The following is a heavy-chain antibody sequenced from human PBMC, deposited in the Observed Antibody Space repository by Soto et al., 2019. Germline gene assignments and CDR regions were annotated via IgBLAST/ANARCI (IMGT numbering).Heavy chain of an antibody. CDR3: STRAYDTNGYYRFDP. CDR1: GGSFSGHS. Sequence: SETLSLTCAVYGGSFSGHSWTWIRPSPGKGLEWIGDINHSGRVNYSPSLKSRVTISLDTSKNQFSLTLSAVTAADTAMYYCSTRAYDTNGYYRFDPWGQGTLVTVSS. J-gene: IGHJ5*01. V-gene: IGHV4-34*01. D-gene: IGHD3-22*01. CDR2: INHSGRV.